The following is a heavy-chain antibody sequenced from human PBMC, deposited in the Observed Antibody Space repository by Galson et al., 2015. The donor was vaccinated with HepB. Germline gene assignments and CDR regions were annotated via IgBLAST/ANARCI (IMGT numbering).Heavy chain of an antibody. CDR1: GFTFSSYA. J-gene: IGHJ4*02. V-gene: IGHV3-23*01. Sequence: SLRLSCAASGFTFSSYAMRWVRQAPGKGLEWVSHLSGSGGSTYYADSVKGRFTISRDNSKNTLYLQMNSLRAEDTAVYYCAKGRDFDFWTVYYFDYWGQGTLVTVSS. CDR2: LSGSGGST. D-gene: IGHD3-3*01. CDR3: AKGRDFDFWTVYYFDY.